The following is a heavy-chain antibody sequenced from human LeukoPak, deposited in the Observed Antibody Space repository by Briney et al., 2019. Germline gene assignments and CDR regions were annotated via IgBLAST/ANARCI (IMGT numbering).Heavy chain of an antibody. Sequence: GGSLRLSCAASGFTFSDYYMSWIRLAPGKGLEGVSYISSSSSYTNFADSVRGRFTISRDNAKNSLYLQVNSLRAEDTAVYYCARGQTDYAFAFDIWGQGTMVTVSS. V-gene: IGHV3-11*05. CDR2: ISSSSSYT. J-gene: IGHJ3*02. CDR1: GFTFSDYY. D-gene: IGHD3-16*01. CDR3: ARGQTDYAFAFDI.